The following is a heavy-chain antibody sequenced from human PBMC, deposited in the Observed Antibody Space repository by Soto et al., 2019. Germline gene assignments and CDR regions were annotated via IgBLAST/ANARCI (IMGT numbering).Heavy chain of an antibody. CDR2: IIPIFGTA. Sequence: SVKVSCKASGGTFSSYAISWVRQAPGQGLEWMGGIIPIFGTANYAQKFQGRVTITADESTSTAYMELSSLISEDTAVYYCARDRNPDRMITFGGVSKNKPSYGMDVWGQGTTVTVSS. J-gene: IGHJ6*02. CDR1: GGTFSSYA. D-gene: IGHD3-16*01. V-gene: IGHV1-69*13. CDR3: ARDRNPDRMITFGGVSKNKPSYGMDV.